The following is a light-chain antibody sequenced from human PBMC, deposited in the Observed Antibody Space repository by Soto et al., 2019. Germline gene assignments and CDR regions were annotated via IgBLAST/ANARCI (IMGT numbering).Light chain of an antibody. CDR3: QQYGSSPLT. CDR1: QSVSSNF. CDR2: GAS. Sequence: EIVLTQSPGTLSLSPGERATLSCRASQSVSSNFLAWYQQKLGQAPRLLIYGASSRATGLPDRFSGSGSGTDFTLTISRLEPEDFAVYYCQQYGSSPLTFGGGTKLEIK. J-gene: IGKJ4*01. V-gene: IGKV3-20*01.